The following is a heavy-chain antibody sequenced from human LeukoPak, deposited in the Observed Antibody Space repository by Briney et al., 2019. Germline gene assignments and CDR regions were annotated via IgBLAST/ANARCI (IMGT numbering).Heavy chain of an antibody. V-gene: IGHV1-69*17. CDR3: ARDQSPRKGYYDSSGYRY. D-gene: IGHD3-22*01. CDR1: GGTFSSYA. Sequence: TVKVSCKASGGTFSSYAISWVRQAPGQGLEWMGGIIPIFGIANYAQKIQGRVTITADKSTSTAYMELSSLRAEDTAVYYCARDQSPRKGYYDSSGYRYWGQGTLVTVSS. J-gene: IGHJ4*02. CDR2: IIPIFGIA.